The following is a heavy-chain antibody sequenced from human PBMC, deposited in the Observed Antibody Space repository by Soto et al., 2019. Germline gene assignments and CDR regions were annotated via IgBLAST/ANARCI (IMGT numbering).Heavy chain of an antibody. V-gene: IGHV3-9*01. CDR2: ISWSTSSI. Sequence: QPGGSLRLSCVASGFTFDYYAMHWVRQIPGKGLQWVSGISWSTSSIGYGASLRGRFLISRDNANNSLYLQMNDLRPEDTALYYCGKASSSNSWSPIDYWGQGTMVTVSS. CDR1: GFTFDYYA. D-gene: IGHD3-3*01. J-gene: IGHJ4*02. CDR3: GKASSSNSWSPIDY.